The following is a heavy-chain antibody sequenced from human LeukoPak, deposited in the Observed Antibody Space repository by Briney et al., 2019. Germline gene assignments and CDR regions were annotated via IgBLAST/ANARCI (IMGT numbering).Heavy chain of an antibody. CDR1: SGSISSISYC. CDR2: IYYSGST. D-gene: IGHD6-19*01. CDR3: ARHTSGWHDAFVI. V-gene: IGHV4-39*01. J-gene: IGHJ3*02. Sequence: SETLSLTCIVSSGSISSISYCWGRIRQPRGRGLEWIGRIYYSGSTYYNPSLKSRVTISVHTSKTQFSLSLSSLTAPDTAVFSCARHTSGWHDAFVIWRGGAMVTVPS.